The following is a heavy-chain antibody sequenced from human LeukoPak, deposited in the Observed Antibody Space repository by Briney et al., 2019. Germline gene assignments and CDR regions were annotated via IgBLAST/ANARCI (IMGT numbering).Heavy chain of an antibody. J-gene: IGHJ6*03. D-gene: IGHD1-1*01. Sequence: SETLSLTCTVSGGSISSYYWSWIRQPPGKGLEWIGYIYYSGSTNYNPSLKSRVTISVDNSKNPFFLKLNSVTAADTAVYYCAKEGSNWKRNFYYLQYMGVWGKGATVHVSS. CDR1: GGSISSYY. CDR3: AKEGSNWKRNFYYLQYMGV. CDR2: IYYSGST. V-gene: IGHV4-59*01.